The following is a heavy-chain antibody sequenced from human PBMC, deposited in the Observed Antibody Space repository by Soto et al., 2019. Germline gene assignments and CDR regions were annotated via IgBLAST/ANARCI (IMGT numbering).Heavy chain of an antibody. CDR3: ARASYRFLSDAFDI. V-gene: IGHV1-8*01. CDR2: MNPNSGNT. CDR1: GYTFTSYD. D-gene: IGHD3-3*01. Sequence: QVQLVQSGAEVKKPGASVKVSCKASGYTFTSYDINWVRQATGQGLEWMGWMNPNSGNTGYAQKFQGRVTMTSNTSISTANMELSILRSDDTAVYYCARASYRFLSDAFDIWGQGTMVTVSS. J-gene: IGHJ3*02.